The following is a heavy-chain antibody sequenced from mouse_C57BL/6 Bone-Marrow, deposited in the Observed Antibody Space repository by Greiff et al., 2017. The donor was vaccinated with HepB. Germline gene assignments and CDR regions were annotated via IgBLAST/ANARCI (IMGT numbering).Heavy chain of an antibody. J-gene: IGHJ3*01. CDR2: INPNIGGT. D-gene: IGHD1-1*02. CDR1: GYTFTDYT. CDR3: VRGRWYY. Sequence: VQLQQSGPELVKPGASVRISCKTSGYTFTDYTIHWVKQSHGKTLEWIGRINPNIGGTNSNQKFEGKATLTLDMSSSTAYMELRSLTSEDSAVYYCVRGRWYYWGQGTLVT. V-gene: IGHV1-18*01.